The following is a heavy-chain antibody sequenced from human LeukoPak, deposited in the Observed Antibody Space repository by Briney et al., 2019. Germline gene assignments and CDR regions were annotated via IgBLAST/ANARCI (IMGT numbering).Heavy chain of an antibody. CDR3: ARARATTVTTPYWFDP. D-gene: IGHD4-17*01. CDR1: GFTFSSYG. Sequence: GGSLRLSCAASGFTFSSYGMHWVRQAPGKGLEWVAFIRYDGSNKYYADSVKGRFTISRDNSKNTLYLQMNSLRAEDTALYYCARARATTVTTPYWFDPWGQGTLVTVSS. V-gene: IGHV3-30*02. CDR2: IRYDGSNK. J-gene: IGHJ5*02.